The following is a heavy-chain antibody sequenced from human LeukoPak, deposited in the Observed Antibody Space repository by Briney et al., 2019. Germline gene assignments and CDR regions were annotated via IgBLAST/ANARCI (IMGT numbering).Heavy chain of an antibody. V-gene: IGHV3-23*01. Sequence: GGSLRLSCAASGFTFSSYGMSWVRQAPGKGLEWVSAISGSGGSTYYADSVKGRFTISRDNSKNTLYLQMNSLKASDTAMYYCARLSGYSSSWPDYWGQGTLVTVSS. CDR3: ARLSGYSSSWPDY. CDR2: ISGSGGST. J-gene: IGHJ4*02. D-gene: IGHD6-13*01. CDR1: GFTFSSYG.